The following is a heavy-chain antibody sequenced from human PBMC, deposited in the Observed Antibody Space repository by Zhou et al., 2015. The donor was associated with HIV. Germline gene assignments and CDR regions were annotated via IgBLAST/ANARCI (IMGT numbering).Heavy chain of an antibody. J-gene: IGHJ4*02. D-gene: IGHD3-22*01. V-gene: IGHV1-69*06. CDR1: GGSFSTDG. Sequence: QVQLVQSGAEVKKPGASVKVSCKASGGSFSTDGISWVRQAPGQGLEWVGGIIPVFGTTKNAQKFQGRVTITADRSTSTAYMELSSLRSEDTAVYYCARETYYYDSSGPFLYWGQGTLVTVSS. CDR2: IIPVFGTT. CDR3: ARETYYYDSSGPFLY.